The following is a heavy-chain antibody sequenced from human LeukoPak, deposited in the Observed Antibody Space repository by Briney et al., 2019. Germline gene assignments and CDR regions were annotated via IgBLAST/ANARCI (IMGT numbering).Heavy chain of an antibody. D-gene: IGHD3-22*01. Sequence: PSETLSLTCTVSGGSISSYYWSWIRQPPGKGLEWIGYIYYSGSTNYNPSLKSRVTISVDTSKNQSSLKLSPVTAADTAVYYCARVFNYYDSSQPFDYWGQGTLVTVSS. CDR2: IYYSGST. CDR3: ARVFNYYDSSQPFDY. V-gene: IGHV4-59*01. J-gene: IGHJ4*02. CDR1: GGSISSYY.